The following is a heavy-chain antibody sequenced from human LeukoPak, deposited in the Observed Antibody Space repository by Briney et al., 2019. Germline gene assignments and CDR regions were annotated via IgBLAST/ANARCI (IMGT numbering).Heavy chain of an antibody. V-gene: IGHV1-2*02. CDR1: GYTFTCYY. Sequence: ASVKVSCKASGYTFTCYYMHWVRQAPGQGLEWMGWINPNSGGTNYAQKFQGRVTMTRDTSISTAYMELSRLRSDDTAVYYCARESPYSSGEYYYYYYYMDVWGKGTTVTVSS. CDR2: INPNSGGT. CDR3: ARESPYSSGEYYYYYYYMDV. D-gene: IGHD6-19*01. J-gene: IGHJ6*03.